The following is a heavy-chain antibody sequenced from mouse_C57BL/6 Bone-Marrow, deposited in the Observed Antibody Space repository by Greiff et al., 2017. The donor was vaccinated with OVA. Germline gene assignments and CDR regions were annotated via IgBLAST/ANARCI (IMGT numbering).Heavy chain of an antibody. D-gene: IGHD2-4*01. CDR2: IYPGSGNT. V-gene: IGHV1-76*01. Sequence: VKLQESGAELVRPGASVKLSCKASGYTFTDYYINWVKQRPGQGLEWIARIYPGSGNTYYNEKFKGKATLTAEKSSSTAYMQLSSLTSEDSAVYFCAMIYYDYGRDYWGQGTTLTVSS. CDR1: GYTFTDYY. J-gene: IGHJ2*01. CDR3: AMIYYDYGRDY.